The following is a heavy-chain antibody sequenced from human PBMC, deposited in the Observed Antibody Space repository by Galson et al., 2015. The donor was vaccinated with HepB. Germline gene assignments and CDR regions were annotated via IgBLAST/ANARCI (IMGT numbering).Heavy chain of an antibody. D-gene: IGHD6-13*01. J-gene: IGHJ3*02. CDR1: GGSISSYY. CDR3: ATFERWEGRYSSSNAFDI. V-gene: IGHV4-59*08. CDR2: IYYRGST. Sequence: LTCTVSGGSISSYYWSWIRQPPGKGLEWIGYIYYRGSTNYNPSLKSRVTISVDTSKNQFSLKLSSVTAADTSVYYCATFERWEGRYSSSNAFDIWGQGAMVTVSS.